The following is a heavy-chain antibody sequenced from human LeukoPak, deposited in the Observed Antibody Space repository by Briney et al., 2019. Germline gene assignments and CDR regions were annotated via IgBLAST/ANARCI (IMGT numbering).Heavy chain of an antibody. CDR3: ARGRVSVTGYYFAMDV. CDR1: GKSFSGYY. V-gene: IGHV4-34*01. Sequence: LETLSLTCTVYGKSFSGYYWTCIRQSPGKGLEWIGEINHSGSTNYNPSLKSRVSISIDTSKNHLSLKLSSVTAADTAVYYCARGRVSVTGYYFAMDVWGQGTTVTVSS. J-gene: IGHJ6*02. CDR2: INHSGST. D-gene: IGHD2-21*02.